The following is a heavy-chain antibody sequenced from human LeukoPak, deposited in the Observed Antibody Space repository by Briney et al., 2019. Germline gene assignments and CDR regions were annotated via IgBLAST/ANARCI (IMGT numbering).Heavy chain of an antibody. CDR1: GFTFSSYA. D-gene: IGHD3-22*01. Sequence: GGSLRLSCAASGFTFSSYAMSWVRQAPGKGLEWVSGISGSGGSTYYADSVKGRFTISRDNSKNTLYLQMNSLRAEDTAVYYCAKDRVYYYDSSGYYPDYWGQGTLVTVSS. J-gene: IGHJ4*02. CDR2: ISGSGGST. V-gene: IGHV3-23*01. CDR3: AKDRVYYYDSSGYYPDY.